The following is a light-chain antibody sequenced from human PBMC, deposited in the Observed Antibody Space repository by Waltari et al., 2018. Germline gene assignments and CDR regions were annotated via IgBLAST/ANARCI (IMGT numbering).Light chain of an antibody. Sequence: EILLTQSPGTLPLSPGEGATLSCRASQRVGRSLAWYQQKPGQPPRLLIFGTSNRATGIPDRFSGGGSGTDFSLTITRLEPEDVAVYYCQHYVSLPVTFGQGTKVEIK. CDR3: QHYVSLPVT. CDR1: QRVGRS. V-gene: IGKV3-20*01. CDR2: GTS. J-gene: IGKJ1*01.